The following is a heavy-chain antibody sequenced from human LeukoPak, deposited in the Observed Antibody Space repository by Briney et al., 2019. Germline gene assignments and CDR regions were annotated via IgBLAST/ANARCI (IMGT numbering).Heavy chain of an antibody. J-gene: IGHJ6*03. V-gene: IGHV3-23*01. CDR2: MSGSGYTT. CDR1: GFTFSSYA. Sequence: PGGSLRLSCAASGFTFSSYAMSWVRQAPGKGLEGVSGMSGSGYTTYYADSVKGRVTISRDNSKNTLYLQMNSLRAEATAVYYCAKIAAGDLYCSGGSCSYYYMDVWGKGTTVTVSS. CDR3: AKIAAGDLYCSGGSCSYYYMDV. D-gene: IGHD2-15*01.